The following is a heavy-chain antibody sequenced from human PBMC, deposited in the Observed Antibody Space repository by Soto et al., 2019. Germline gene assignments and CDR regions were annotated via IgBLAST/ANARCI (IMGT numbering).Heavy chain of an antibody. CDR2: FDPEDGET. D-gene: IGHD1-26*01. CDR1: GYTLTELS. CDR3: ATPRVGATPSSFDY. J-gene: IGHJ4*02. V-gene: IGHV1-24*01. Sequence: GASVKVPRQLSGYTLTELSLHWVRQAPGKGLEWMGGFDPEDGETIYAQKFQGRVTMTEDPSTDTAYMELSGLRSEDTAVYYCATPRVGATPSSFDYWGQGTLVTVSS.